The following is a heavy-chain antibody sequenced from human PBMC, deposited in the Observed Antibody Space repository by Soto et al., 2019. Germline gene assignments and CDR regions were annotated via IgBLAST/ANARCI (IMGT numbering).Heavy chain of an antibody. J-gene: IGHJ4*02. CDR1: GFTFSNAW. CDR3: TTDRPDIVATIVLDY. Sequence: GGSLRLSCAASGFTFSNAWMSWVRQAPGKGLEWVGRIKSKTDGGTTDYAAPVKGRFTISRDDSKNTLYLQMNSLKTEDTAVYYCTTDRPDIVATIVLDYWGQGTLVTVSS. D-gene: IGHD5-12*01. CDR2: IKSKTDGGTT. V-gene: IGHV3-15*01.